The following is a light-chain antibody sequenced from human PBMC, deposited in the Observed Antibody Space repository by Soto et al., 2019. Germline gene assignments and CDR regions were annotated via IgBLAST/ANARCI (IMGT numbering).Light chain of an antibody. CDR2: GNN. V-gene: IGLV1-40*01. J-gene: IGLJ1*01. CDR1: SSNIGAGYD. CDR3: SSYTSSSTLYV. Sequence: QSVLTQPPSVSGAPGQRVTISCTGSSSNIGAGYDVHWYQQLPGTAPKVLIYGNNNRPSGVPDRFSGSKSGTSASLAITGLQAEDEADYYCSSYTSSSTLYVFGTGTKLTVL.